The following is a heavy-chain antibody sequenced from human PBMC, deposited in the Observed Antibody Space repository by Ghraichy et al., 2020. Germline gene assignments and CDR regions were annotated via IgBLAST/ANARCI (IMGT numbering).Heavy chain of an antibody. J-gene: IGHJ6*02. CDR1: GYTFTSYA. CDR3: ARDPEGPLSGLSYGMDV. Sequence: ASVKVSCKASGYTFTSYAMHWVRQAPGQRLEWMGWINAGNGNTKYSQKFQGRVTITRDTSASTAYMELSSLRSEDTAVYYCARDPEGPLSGLSYGMDVWGQGTTVTVSS. CDR2: INAGNGNT. V-gene: IGHV1-3*01. D-gene: IGHD2/OR15-2a*01.